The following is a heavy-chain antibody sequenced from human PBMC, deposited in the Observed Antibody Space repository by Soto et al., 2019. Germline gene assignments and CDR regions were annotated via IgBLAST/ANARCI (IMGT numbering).Heavy chain of an antibody. V-gene: IGHV3-23*01. D-gene: IGHD2-15*01. CDR3: AKGEGYCSGGSCPSYWYFDL. Sequence: EVQLLESGGGLVQPGGSLRLSCAASGFTFSSYAMSWVRQAPGKGLEWVSAISGSGGSTYYADSVKGRFTISRDNSKNTLYVQMNSLRAEDTAVYYCAKGEGYCSGGSCPSYWYFDLWGRGTLVTVSS. CDR2: ISGSGGST. J-gene: IGHJ2*01. CDR1: GFTFSSYA.